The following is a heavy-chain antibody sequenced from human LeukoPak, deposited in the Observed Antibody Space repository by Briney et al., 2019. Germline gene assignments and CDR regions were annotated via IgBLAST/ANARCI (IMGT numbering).Heavy chain of an antibody. CDR1: AGFVSNSNYY. J-gene: IGHJ1*01. Sequence: SETLSLTCTVSAGFVSNSNYYWGWIRQPPGKELEWIGYVYYTGGTNYNPSLKSRVTISLDTSKTQFSLNVRSVTAADTAVYYCARGARNIVVVTAMPFQYWGQGTLVTVSS. V-gene: IGHV4-61*05. CDR2: VYYTGGT. D-gene: IGHD2-21*02. CDR3: ARGARNIVVVTAMPFQY.